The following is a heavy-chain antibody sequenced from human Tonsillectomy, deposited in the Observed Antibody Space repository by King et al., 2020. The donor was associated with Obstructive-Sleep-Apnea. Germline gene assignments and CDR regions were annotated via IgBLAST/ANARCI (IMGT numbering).Heavy chain of an antibody. J-gene: IGHJ4*02. CDR1: GYTFTDYA. CDR2: INTNTGNP. D-gene: IGHD6-19*01. CDR3: ATGSSGWYEGFEY. V-gene: IGHV7-4-1*02. Sequence: QLVQSGSELKKPGASVKVSCKASGYTFTDYAMNWVRQAPGQGLEWMGWINTNTGNPTYAQGFTGRFVFSSDTSVSTAFLQITSLKAEDSGVYYCATGSSGWYEGFEYWGQGTLVTVSS.